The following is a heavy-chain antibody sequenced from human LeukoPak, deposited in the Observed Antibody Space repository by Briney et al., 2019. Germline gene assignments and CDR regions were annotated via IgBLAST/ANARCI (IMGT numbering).Heavy chain of an antibody. J-gene: IGHJ1*01. CDR2: ISSSGTTI. Sequence: GGSLRLSCAASGFTFSSNEMNWVRQAPGKGLEWVSYISSSGTTIYYADSVKGRFTIPRDNAKDSLSLQMNSLRAEDTALYYCATYNSSWNFQHWGQGTLVTVSS. V-gene: IGHV3-48*03. CDR3: ATYNSSWNFQH. CDR1: GFTFSSNE. D-gene: IGHD6-13*01.